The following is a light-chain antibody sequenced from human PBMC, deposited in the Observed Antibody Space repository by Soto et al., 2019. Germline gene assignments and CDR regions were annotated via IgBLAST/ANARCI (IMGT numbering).Light chain of an antibody. CDR3: MQDSVGPSA. V-gene: IGKV2-30*02. Sequence: DVVMTQSPLSLPATLGQTASISCRSSESLVHSNGNTYLEGFQQRPGQSPRRLIHKVSNRASGVPDRFSRRGAVLDFTLKIGRLEAEEVEIYSCMQDSVGPSAFGGWTKVQIK. CDR2: KVS. CDR1: ESLVHSNGNTY. J-gene: IGKJ4*01.